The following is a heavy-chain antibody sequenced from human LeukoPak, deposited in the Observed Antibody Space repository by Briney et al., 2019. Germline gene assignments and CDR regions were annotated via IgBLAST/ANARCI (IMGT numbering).Heavy chain of an antibody. J-gene: IGHJ4*02. D-gene: IGHD6-13*01. CDR2: IGWNSGTI. CDR1: GFTFDDYG. Sequence: PGGSLRLSCAASGFTFDDYGMSWVRQAPGKGLEWVSGIGWNSGTIDYADSVKGRFTISRDNAKNSLYLQMNSLRAEDTALYYCAKDGRVGSISYWGYLDYWGQGTLVTVSS. CDR3: AKDGRVGSISYWGYLDY. V-gene: IGHV3-9*01.